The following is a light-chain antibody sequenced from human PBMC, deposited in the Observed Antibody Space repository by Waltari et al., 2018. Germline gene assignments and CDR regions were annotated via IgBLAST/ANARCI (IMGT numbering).Light chain of an antibody. CDR1: DSDVGAYDF. CDR3: SSYTTSSAPGV. CDR2: EVS. Sequence: QSALTQPASVSGSPGQSITTSCSGTDSDVGAYDFVPWYQQHPGKAPHLIIYEVSNRPSGISNRFSASKSGNTASLTISGLQAEDEVDYYCSSYTTSSAPGVFGTGTRVTVL. V-gene: IGLV2-14*01. J-gene: IGLJ1*01.